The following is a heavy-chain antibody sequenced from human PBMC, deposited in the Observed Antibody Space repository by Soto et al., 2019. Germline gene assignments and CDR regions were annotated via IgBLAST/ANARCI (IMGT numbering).Heavy chain of an antibody. V-gene: IGHV5-51*01. CDR3: ASQSIAAAGIHYYYYGMDV. J-gene: IGHJ6*02. Sequence: PGESLKLSCKGSGYSFTSYWIGWVRQMPGKGLEWMGIIYPGDSDTRYSPSFQGQVTISADKSISTAYLQWSSLKASDTAMYYCASQSIAAAGIHYYYYGMDVWGQGTTVTVSS. CDR1: GYSFTSYW. D-gene: IGHD6-13*01. CDR2: IYPGDSDT.